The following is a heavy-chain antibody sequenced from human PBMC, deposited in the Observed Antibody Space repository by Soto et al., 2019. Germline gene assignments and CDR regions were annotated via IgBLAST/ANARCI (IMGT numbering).Heavy chain of an antibody. Sequence: QVQLVESGGGVVQPGRSLRLSCAASGFTFSSYGMHWVRQAPGKGLEWVAVIWYDGSNKYYADSVKGRFTISRDNSKNTLYLEMNSLRAEETAVYYCASRTVDTVMDDAFDIWGQGTMVTVSS. CDR1: GFTFSSYG. J-gene: IGHJ3*02. V-gene: IGHV3-33*01. CDR3: ASRTVDTVMDDAFDI. D-gene: IGHD5-18*01. CDR2: IWYDGSNK.